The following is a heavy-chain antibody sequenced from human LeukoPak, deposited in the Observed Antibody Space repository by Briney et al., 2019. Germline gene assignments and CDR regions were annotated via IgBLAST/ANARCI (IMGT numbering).Heavy chain of an antibody. D-gene: IGHD6-19*01. Sequence: TGGSLRLSCAASGFTFSSYEMNWVRQAPGKGLEWVSVIYSGGSTYYADSVKARFTISRDNFKNTVYLQMNRLRAEDTAVYYCVRDSGGPYSSANWFDPWGQGTLVTVSS. CDR3: VRDSGGPYSSANWFDP. J-gene: IGHJ5*02. V-gene: IGHV3-66*01. CDR1: GFTFSSYE. CDR2: IYSGGST.